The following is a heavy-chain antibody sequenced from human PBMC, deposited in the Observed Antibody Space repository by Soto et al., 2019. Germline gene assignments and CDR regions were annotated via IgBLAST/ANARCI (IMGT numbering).Heavy chain of an antibody. CDR3: VGRDIVVVPAAIGNWFDP. J-gene: IGHJ5*02. V-gene: IGHV4-34*01. CDR1: GGSFSGYY. D-gene: IGHD2-2*01. Sequence: SETLSLTCAVYGGSFSGYYWSWIRQPPGKGLEWIGEINHSGSTNYNPSLKSRVTISVDTSKNQFSLKLSSVTAADTAVYYCVGRDIVVVPAAIGNWFDPWGQGTLVTVSS. CDR2: INHSGST.